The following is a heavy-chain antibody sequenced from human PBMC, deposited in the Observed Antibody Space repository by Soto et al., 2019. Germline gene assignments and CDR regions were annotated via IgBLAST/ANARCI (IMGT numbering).Heavy chain of an antibody. Sequence: EVQLLESGGGLVQPGGSLRLSCAASGFTFSSYAMSWVRQAPGKGLEWVSAISGRGGNTYYADSVKGRFTISRDNSKTALSLQMISLRAEDTAVYYCAHEGGSYRGGSFDYWGQGTLVTVSS. CDR2: ISGRGGNT. D-gene: IGHD3-16*02. V-gene: IGHV3-23*01. CDR1: GFTFSSYA. J-gene: IGHJ4*02. CDR3: AHEGGSYRGGSFDY.